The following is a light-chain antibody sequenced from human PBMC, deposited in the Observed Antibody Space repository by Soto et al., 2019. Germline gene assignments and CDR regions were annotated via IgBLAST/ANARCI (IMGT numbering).Light chain of an antibody. CDR1: SSDVGGYNY. CDR3: SSFTTSNTPHFV. Sequence: QSALTQPASVSGSPGQSITISCTGTSSDVGGYNYVSWFQQHPGRAPKLMIYEVSNRPSGVSNRFSGSKSGTTASLRISGLQAEDEADYYCSSFTTSNTPHFVFGTGTKLTVL. V-gene: IGLV2-14*01. CDR2: EVS. J-gene: IGLJ1*01.